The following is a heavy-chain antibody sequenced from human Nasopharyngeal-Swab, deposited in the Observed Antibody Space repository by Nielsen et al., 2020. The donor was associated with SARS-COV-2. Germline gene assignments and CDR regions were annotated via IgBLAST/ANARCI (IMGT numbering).Heavy chain of an antibody. CDR1: GFTFDDYA. J-gene: IGHJ4*02. Sequence: GESLKISCAASGFTFDDYAMHWVRQAPGKGLEWVSLISGDGGSTYYADSVKGRFTISRDNSKNSLYLQMNSLRTEDTALYYCARALYQYNWNYLYYWGQGTLVTVSS. V-gene: IGHV3-43*02. CDR3: ARALYQYNWNYLYY. D-gene: IGHD1-7*01. CDR2: ISGDGGST.